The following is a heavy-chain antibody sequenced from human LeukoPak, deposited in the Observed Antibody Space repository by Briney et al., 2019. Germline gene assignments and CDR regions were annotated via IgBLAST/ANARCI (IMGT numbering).Heavy chain of an antibody. Sequence: SETLSLTCTVSGGSISSYYWSWIRQPAGKGLEWIGRTYTSGSTNYNPSLKSRVTMSVDTSKNQFSLKLSSVTAADTAVYYCARDRLRGSGWAYYYYGMDVWGQGTTVTVSS. CDR3: ARDRLRGSGWAYYYYGMDV. CDR1: GGSISSYY. V-gene: IGHV4-4*07. J-gene: IGHJ6*02. CDR2: TYTSGST. D-gene: IGHD6-25*01.